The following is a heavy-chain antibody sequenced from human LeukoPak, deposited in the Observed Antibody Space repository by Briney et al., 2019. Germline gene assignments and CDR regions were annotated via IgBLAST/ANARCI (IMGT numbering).Heavy chain of an antibody. D-gene: IGHD5-18*01. Sequence: PGGSLRLSCAASGFTFSSYAMSWVRQAPGKGLEWVSAISGSGGSTYYADSVKGRFTISRDNSKNTLYLQMNSLRAEDTAVYYCAKDFSGTRYSLDNWFDPWGQGTLVTVSS. J-gene: IGHJ5*02. CDR1: GFTFSSYA. CDR2: ISGSGGST. CDR3: AKDFSGTRYSLDNWFDP. V-gene: IGHV3-23*01.